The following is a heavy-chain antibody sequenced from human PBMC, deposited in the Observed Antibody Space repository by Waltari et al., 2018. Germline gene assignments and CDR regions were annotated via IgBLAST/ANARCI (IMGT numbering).Heavy chain of an antibody. D-gene: IGHD2-21*02. CDR2: INNSGST. Sequence: QVQLQQWGAGLLTPSETLSLPCAVYGGSFSGYYWSWIRQPPGKGLEGIGEINNSGSTNNNPSLKSGVTISVDTSKNQFSLKLSSVTAADTAVYYCARGPPARVVVTAAVRYFDLWGRGTLVTVSS. CDR1: GGSFSGYY. CDR3: ARGPPARVVVTAAVRYFDL. V-gene: IGHV4-34*01. J-gene: IGHJ2*01.